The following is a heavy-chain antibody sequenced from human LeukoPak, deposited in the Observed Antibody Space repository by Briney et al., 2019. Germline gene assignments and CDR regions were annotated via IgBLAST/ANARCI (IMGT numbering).Heavy chain of an antibody. CDR3: SQGSAQYFDY. J-gene: IGHJ4*02. CDR2: IRSRGDGGTT. Sequence: GGSLRLSCAASGFTFSSHGIHWVRQAPGKGLEWVGRIRSRGDGGTTDFAAPVKGRFTISRDDSKNTLYLQMNSLTSEDTAVYYCSQGSAQYFDYWGQGTLVTVSS. D-gene: IGHD2-15*01. V-gene: IGHV3-15*07. CDR1: GFTFSSHG.